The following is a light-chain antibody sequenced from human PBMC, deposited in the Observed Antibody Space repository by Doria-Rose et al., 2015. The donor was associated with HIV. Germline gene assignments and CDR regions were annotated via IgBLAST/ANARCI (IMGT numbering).Light chain of an antibody. Sequence: DIRVTQSPESLGMSLGERATLNCKSSQSLLYTSKNYLAWYQQKPGQPPNLLIYWASTRQSGVPARFSGSGSGTDFTLTISSLEAEDVAVYYCQQYYGTPSFGPGTTVDIK. V-gene: IGKV4-1*01. CDR2: WAS. J-gene: IGKJ3*01. CDR3: QQYYGTPS. CDR1: QSLLYTSKNY.